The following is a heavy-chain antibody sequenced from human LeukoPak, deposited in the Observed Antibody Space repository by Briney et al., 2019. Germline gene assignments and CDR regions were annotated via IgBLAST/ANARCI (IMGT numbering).Heavy chain of an antibody. Sequence: PSETLSLTCAVYGGSFSGYYWSWIRQPPGKGLEWIGEINHSGSTNYNPSLKSRVTISVDTSKNQFSLKLSSVTAAATAVYYCATSSGWYSHAFDIWGQGTMVTVSS. CDR3: ATSSGWYSHAFDI. J-gene: IGHJ3*02. D-gene: IGHD6-19*01. CDR1: GGSFSGYY. CDR2: INHSGST. V-gene: IGHV4-34*01.